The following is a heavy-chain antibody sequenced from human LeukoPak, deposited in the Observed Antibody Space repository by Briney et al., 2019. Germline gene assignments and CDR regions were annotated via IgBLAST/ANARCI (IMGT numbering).Heavy chain of an antibody. CDR3: AKDNTYHYGSGSHRPRAFDI. Sequence: TGGSLRLSCAASGFTFDDYAMHWVRQVPGKGLEWVSGISWNSGSIGYADSVKGRFTISRDNAKKSLYLQMNSLRAEDTALYYCAKDNTYHYGSGSHRPRAFDIWGQGTMVTVSS. V-gene: IGHV3-9*01. J-gene: IGHJ3*02. D-gene: IGHD3-10*01. CDR1: GFTFDDYA. CDR2: ISWNSGSI.